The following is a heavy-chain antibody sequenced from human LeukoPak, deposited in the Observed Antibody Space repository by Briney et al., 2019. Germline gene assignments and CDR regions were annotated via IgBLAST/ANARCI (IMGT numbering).Heavy chain of an antibody. Sequence: GGSLRLSCAASGFTFDDYGMSWVRQAPGKGLEWVSGTNWNGGSTGYADSVKGRFTISRDNARNFLYLQMNSLGAEDTALYFCARRRVTVVRGVDITSYYFDYWGQGTLVTVSS. CDR2: TNWNGGST. D-gene: IGHD3-10*01. CDR1: GFTFDDYG. V-gene: IGHV3-20*04. CDR3: ARRRVTVVRGVDITSYYFDY. J-gene: IGHJ4*02.